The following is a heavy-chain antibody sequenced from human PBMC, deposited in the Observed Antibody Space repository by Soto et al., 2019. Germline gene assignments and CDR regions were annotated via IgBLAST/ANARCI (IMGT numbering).Heavy chain of an antibody. CDR3: ARFSRGDIVLVPAAMGHAPPYYYYYYGMDV. Sequence: SVKVSCKASGGTFSSYAISWVRQAPGQGLEWMGGIIPIFGTANYAQKFQGRVTITADESTSTAYMELSSLRSEDTAVYYCARFSRGDIVLVPAAMGHAPPYYYYYYGMDVWGQGTTVTVSS. J-gene: IGHJ6*02. CDR2: IIPIFGTA. V-gene: IGHV1-69*13. D-gene: IGHD2-2*01. CDR1: GGTFSSYA.